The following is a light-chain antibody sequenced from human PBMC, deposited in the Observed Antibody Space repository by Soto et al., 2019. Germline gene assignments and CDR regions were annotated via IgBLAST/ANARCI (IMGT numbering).Light chain of an antibody. Sequence: DIQMSQSPSSLSASVGDRLTITCRASQDISDYLNWYQQKPGTAPKLLIYAASRLQSGVPSRFSGSGSGTDFTLTISRLEPEDFAVYYCQQYGSSPRGTFGQGTKVDIK. CDR3: QQYGSSPRGT. CDR1: QDISDY. J-gene: IGKJ1*01. CDR2: AAS. V-gene: IGKV1-39*01.